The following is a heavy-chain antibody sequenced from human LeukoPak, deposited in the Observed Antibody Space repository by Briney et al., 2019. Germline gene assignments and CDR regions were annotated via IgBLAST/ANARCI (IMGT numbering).Heavy chain of an antibody. V-gene: IGHV4-39*07. CDR3: ARKTTTGPTKAAFDI. CDR1: GGSISSSSNY. J-gene: IGHJ3*02. Sequence: HPSETLSLSCTVSGGSISSSSNYWAWIRQPPGKGLEWIGHIYYSGGIYYNPSLKSRVTMSVDTSKNQFSLKLSSVTAVDTAVYYCARKTTTGPTKAAFDIWGQGTMLTVSS. D-gene: IGHD4-17*01. CDR2: IYYSGGI.